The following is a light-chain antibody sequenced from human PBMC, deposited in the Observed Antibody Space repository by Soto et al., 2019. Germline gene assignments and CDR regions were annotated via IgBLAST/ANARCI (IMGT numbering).Light chain of an antibody. J-gene: IGKJ5*01. CDR1: QSVRSN. Sequence: EIVLTHSPATLSLSPWEIATLFCRASQSVRSNLAWYQQKPGQAPRLLIYDASTRATGIPARFSGSGSGTEFTLTISSLQSEDFAVYFCQQYDNWPLITFGQGTRLEIK. CDR2: DAS. V-gene: IGKV3-15*01. CDR3: QQYDNWPLIT.